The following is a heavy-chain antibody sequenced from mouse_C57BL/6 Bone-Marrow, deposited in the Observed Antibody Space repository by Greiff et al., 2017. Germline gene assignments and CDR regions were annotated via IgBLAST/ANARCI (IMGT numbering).Heavy chain of an antibody. Sequence: VQLKQSGAELAKPGASVKLSCKASGYTFTSYWMHWVKQRPGQGLEWIGYINPSSGYTKYNQKFKDKATLTADKSSSTAYMQLSSLTYEDSAVYYCAGNYYGSTAWFAYWGQGTLVTVSA. J-gene: IGHJ3*01. CDR1: GYTFTSYW. CDR3: AGNYYGSTAWFAY. V-gene: IGHV1-7*01. D-gene: IGHD1-1*01. CDR2: INPSSGYT.